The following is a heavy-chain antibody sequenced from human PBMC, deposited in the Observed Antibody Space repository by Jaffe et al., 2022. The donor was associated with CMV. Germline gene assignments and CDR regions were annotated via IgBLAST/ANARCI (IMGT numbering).Heavy chain of an antibody. CDR3: ARVNYGSGSYDY. V-gene: IGHV3-7*03. Sequence: EVQLVESGGGLVQPGGSLRLSCAASGFTFSSYWMSWVRQAPGKGLEWVANIKQDVDSVKGRFTISRDNAKNSLYLQMNSLRAEDTAVYYCARVNYGSGSYDYWGQGTLVTVSS. CDR1: GFTFSSYW. CDR2: IKQ. D-gene: IGHD3-10*01. J-gene: IGHJ4*02.